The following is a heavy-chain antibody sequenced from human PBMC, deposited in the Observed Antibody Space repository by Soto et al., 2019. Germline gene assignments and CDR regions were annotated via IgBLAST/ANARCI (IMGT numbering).Heavy chain of an antibody. CDR3: SHSRYSSTWLPYYYGMDV. Sequence: QITLKESGPTLVKPTQTLTLTCTFSGFSLSTTGVGVGWIRQPPGKALEWLALIYWDDDKRYSPSLESRLTITKDTSKNQLVLTMTDMDPVDTATYYCSHSRYSSTWLPYYYGMDVWGQGTTVTVSS. D-gene: IGHD6-13*01. J-gene: IGHJ6*02. V-gene: IGHV2-5*02. CDR2: IYWDDDK. CDR1: GFSLSTTGVG.